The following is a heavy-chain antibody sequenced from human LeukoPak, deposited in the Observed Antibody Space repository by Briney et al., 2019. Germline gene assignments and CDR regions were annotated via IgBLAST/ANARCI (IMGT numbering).Heavy chain of an antibody. CDR2: IYSGGST. J-gene: IGHJ3*02. V-gene: IGHV3-53*01. CDR1: GFTVSSNY. Sequence: GGSLRLSCAASGFTVSSNYMNWVRQAPGKGLEWISVIYSGGSTFYADSVEGRFTISRDNSNNTLYLQMNSLRAEDTAMYYCAREYYDNSGGEDAFDIWGPGTMVTVSS. D-gene: IGHD3-22*01. CDR3: AREYYDNSGGEDAFDI.